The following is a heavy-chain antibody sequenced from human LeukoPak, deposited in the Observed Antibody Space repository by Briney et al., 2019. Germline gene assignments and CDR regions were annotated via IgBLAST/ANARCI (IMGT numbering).Heavy chain of an antibody. D-gene: IGHD3-10*01. CDR2: TYYRSKWYN. J-gene: IGHJ3*02. V-gene: IGHV6-1*01. CDR3: TRAGSGAFDI. CDR1: VDSVSSNSAI. Sequence: SQTLSRTCAISVDSVSSNSAIWNWIRQSPSRGLEWLGRTYYRSKWYNDYAVSVKSRAIINPDTSKNQFSLQLNAVTPEDTAVYYCTRAGSGAFDIWGQGTMVTVSS.